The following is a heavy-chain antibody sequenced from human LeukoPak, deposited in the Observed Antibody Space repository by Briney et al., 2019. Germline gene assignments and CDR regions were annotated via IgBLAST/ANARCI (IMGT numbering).Heavy chain of an antibody. J-gene: IGHJ4*01. Sequence: GGSLRLSCAASGFTFSNYGMNWVRHVPGKGLEWVSSISGSGVITNYGDSVKGRLASSRDNSNNILYLQIYSLRVEDTAIYYCTRGHGDWPGNYFDHWGLGTLVSVSS. CDR2: ISGSGVIT. CDR1: GFTFSNYG. V-gene: IGHV3-23*01. D-gene: IGHD4-17*01. CDR3: TRGHGDWPGNYFDH.